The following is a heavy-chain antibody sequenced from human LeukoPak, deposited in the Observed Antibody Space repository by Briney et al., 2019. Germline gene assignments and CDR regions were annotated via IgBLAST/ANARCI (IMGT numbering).Heavy chain of an antibody. Sequence: HPGGSLRLSCAASGFTFSSYSMNWVRQAPGKGLEWLSYISSSSSTIYYADSVKGRFTISRDNAKNSLYLQMNSLRDEDTAVYYCAPGRYDFWSGYPHLIDYWGQGTLVTVSS. CDR3: APGRYDFWSGYPHLIDY. D-gene: IGHD3-3*01. CDR1: GFTFSSYS. J-gene: IGHJ4*02. CDR2: ISSSSSTI. V-gene: IGHV3-48*02.